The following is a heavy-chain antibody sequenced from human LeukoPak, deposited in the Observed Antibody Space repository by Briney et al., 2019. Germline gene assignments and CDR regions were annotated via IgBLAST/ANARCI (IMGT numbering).Heavy chain of an antibody. CDR3: ARSPRTYNWNYLHYFDY. D-gene: IGHD1-7*01. CDR2: ISSSSSTI. CDR1: GFTFSSYS. Sequence: GGSLRLSCAASGFTFSSYSMNWVRQAPGKGLEWVSYISSSSSTIYYADSVKGRFTISRDNAKNSLYLQMNSLRAEDTAVYYCARSPRTYNWNYLHYFDYWGQGTQVTVSS. J-gene: IGHJ4*02. V-gene: IGHV3-48*01.